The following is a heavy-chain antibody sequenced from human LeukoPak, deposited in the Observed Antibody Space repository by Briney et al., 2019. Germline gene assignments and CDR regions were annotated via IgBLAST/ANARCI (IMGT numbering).Heavy chain of an antibody. CDR3: AREGGIAAPDEGWFDP. Sequence: ASVKVSCKASGYTFTSYYVHWVRQAPGQGLEWMGIINPSAGSTRYAQRFQGRVTMTRDTSTSTVYMELSSLRSEDTAVYYCAREGGIAAPDEGWFDPWGQGTLVTVSS. J-gene: IGHJ5*02. CDR2: INPSAGST. V-gene: IGHV1-46*01. D-gene: IGHD6-13*01. CDR1: GYTFTSYY.